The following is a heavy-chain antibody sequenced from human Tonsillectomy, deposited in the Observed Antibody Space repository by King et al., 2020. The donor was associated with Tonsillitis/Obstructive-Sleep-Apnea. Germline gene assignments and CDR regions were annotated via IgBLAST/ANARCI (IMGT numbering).Heavy chain of an antibody. CDR2: ISGYNDNT. Sequence: LVQSGAEVKKPGASVKVSCKASGYTFTSYGISWVRQAPGQGLEWMGWISGYNDNTNYAQTLQGRVTMTTDTATSTAYMELTSLRSDDTAVYYCARDVRYYDFWSGYYGEAFDIWGQGTMVTVSS. CDR3: ARDVRYYDFWSGYYGEAFDI. D-gene: IGHD3-3*01. CDR1: GYTFTSYG. V-gene: IGHV1-18*04. J-gene: IGHJ3*02.